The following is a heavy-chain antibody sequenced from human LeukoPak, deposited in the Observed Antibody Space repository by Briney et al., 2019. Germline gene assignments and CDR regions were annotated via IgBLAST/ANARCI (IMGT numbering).Heavy chain of an antibody. CDR2: IYYSGST. CDR1: GGSISSSSYY. J-gene: IGHJ3*02. V-gene: IGHV4-39*07. D-gene: IGHD3-10*01. Sequence: RASETLSLTCTVSGGSISSSSYYWGWIRQPPGKGLEWIGSIYYSGSTYYNPSLKSRVTISVDTSKNQFSLKLSSVTAADTAVYYCARDGSGSYRNDAFDIWGQGTMVTVSS. CDR3: ARDGSGSYRNDAFDI.